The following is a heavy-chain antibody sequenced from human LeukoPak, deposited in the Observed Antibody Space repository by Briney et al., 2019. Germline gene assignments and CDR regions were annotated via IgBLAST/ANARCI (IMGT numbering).Heavy chain of an antibody. V-gene: IGHV1-8*01. CDR1: GYTFTDYY. CDR3: ARPTPYSSFDP. CDR2: MNPNSGNT. J-gene: IGHJ5*02. D-gene: IGHD6-13*01. Sequence: ASVKVSCKASGYTFTDYYMHWVRQAPGQGLEWMGWMNPNSGNTGYAQKFQGRVTMTRNTSISTAYMELSRLRSDDTAVYYCARPTPYSSFDPWGQGTLVTVSS.